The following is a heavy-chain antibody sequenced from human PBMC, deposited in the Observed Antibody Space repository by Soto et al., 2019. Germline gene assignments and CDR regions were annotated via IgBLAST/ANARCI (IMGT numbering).Heavy chain of an antibody. D-gene: IGHD6-13*01. Sequence: SETLSLTCTVSGGSISSGGYFWSWIRQHPGKGLEWIGYIYYSGRTYYNLSLRSRVTISVDTSKNQISLKLSSVTAADTAVYYCARGPNSSPPHSPLKNYYFDYWGQGALVTVSS. CDR3: ARGPNSSPPHSPLKNYYFDY. CDR1: GGSISSGGYF. J-gene: IGHJ4*02. CDR2: IYYSGRT. V-gene: IGHV4-31*03.